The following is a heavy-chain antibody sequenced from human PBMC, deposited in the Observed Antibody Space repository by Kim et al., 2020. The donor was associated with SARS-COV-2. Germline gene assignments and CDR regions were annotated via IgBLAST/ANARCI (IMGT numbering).Heavy chain of an antibody. CDR3: ARDGDLYSSGKDASDF. D-gene: IGHD6-19*01. Sequence: GGSLRHSCAASGFTFSSYWMTWVRQAPGKGLEWVANIKQDGNQKYYVDSVKGRFTISRDNAKNSLYLQMNSLRAEDMAVYYCARDGDLYSSGKDASDFWG. J-gene: IGHJ3*01. CDR2: IKQDGNQK. V-gene: IGHV3-7*01. CDR1: GFTFSSYW.